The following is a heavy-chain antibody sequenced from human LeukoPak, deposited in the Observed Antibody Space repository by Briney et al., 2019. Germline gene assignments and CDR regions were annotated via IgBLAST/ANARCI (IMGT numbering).Heavy chain of an antibody. CDR3: AKDGGSHVEMATIGYFDY. V-gene: IGHV3-30*18. CDR2: ISYDGTKE. CDR1: GFTFTSYG. D-gene: IGHD5-24*01. Sequence: GGSLRLSCAASGFTFTSYGMHWVRQAPCKGLEWVAVISYDGTKEYYTESVKGRFTISRDNSKNTVYLQMNSLRPEDTAVYYCAKDGGSHVEMATIGYFDYWGQGTLVTVSS. J-gene: IGHJ4*02.